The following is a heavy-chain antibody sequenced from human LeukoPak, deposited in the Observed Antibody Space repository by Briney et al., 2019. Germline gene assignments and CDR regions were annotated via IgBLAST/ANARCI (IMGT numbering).Heavy chain of an antibody. V-gene: IGHV1-8*02. CDR2: MNPNSGNT. CDR3: ARGVYWFDP. D-gene: IGHD5/OR15-5a*01. Sequence: ASVKVSCKASGGTFSSYAISWVRQATGQGLEWMGWMNPNSGNTGYAQKFQGRVTMTRNTSISTAYMELSSLRSEDTAVYYCARGVYWFDPWGQGTLVTVSS. J-gene: IGHJ5*02. CDR1: GGTFSSYA.